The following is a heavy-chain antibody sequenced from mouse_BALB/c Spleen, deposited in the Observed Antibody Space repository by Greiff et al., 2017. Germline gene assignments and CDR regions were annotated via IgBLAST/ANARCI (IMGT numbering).Heavy chain of an antibody. CDR3: ARSGGMDY. CDR2: IYPGDGDT. CDR1: GYTFTSYW. J-gene: IGHJ4*01. Sequence: VQLQESGAELARPGASVKLSCKASGYTFTSYWMQWVKQRPGQGLEWIGAIYPGDGDTRYTQKFKGKATLTADKSSSTAYMQLSSLASEDSAVYYCARSGGMDYWGQGTSVTVSS. V-gene: IGHV1-87*01.